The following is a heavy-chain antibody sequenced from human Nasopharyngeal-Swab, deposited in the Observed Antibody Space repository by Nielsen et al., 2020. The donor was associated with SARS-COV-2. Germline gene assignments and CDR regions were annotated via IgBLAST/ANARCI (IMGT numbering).Heavy chain of an antibody. J-gene: IGHJ4*02. V-gene: IGHV3-11*01. Sequence: GESLKISCAASGFTFSDYYMSWIRQAPGKGLEWVSYISSSGSTIYYADSVKGRFTISRDNAKNSLYLQMNSLRAEDTAVYYCANHLPETYYFDYWGQGTLVTVSS. CDR1: GFTFSDYY. CDR2: ISSSGSTI. D-gene: IGHD1-14*01. CDR3: ANHLPETYYFDY.